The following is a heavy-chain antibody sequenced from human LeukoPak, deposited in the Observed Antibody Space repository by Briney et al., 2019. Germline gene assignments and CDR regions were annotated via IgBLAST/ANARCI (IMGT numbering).Heavy chain of an antibody. V-gene: IGHV3-9*01. J-gene: IGHJ4*02. D-gene: IGHD6-19*01. CDR3: AKVRGTYSSGYFFDY. CDR1: GFTFDNYA. CDR2: ISWNSGYI. Sequence: GRSLRLSCAASGFTFDNYAMHWVRQAPGKGLEWLSIISWNSGYIGYADSVKGRSTISRDNAKKSLDLQMNSVRAEDTAFYYCAKVRGTYSSGYFFDYWGQGTLVTVSS.